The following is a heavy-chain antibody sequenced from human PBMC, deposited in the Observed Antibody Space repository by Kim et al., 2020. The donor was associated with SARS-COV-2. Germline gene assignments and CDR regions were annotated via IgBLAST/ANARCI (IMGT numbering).Heavy chain of an antibody. Sequence: GGSLRLSCAASGFTFNSYGMHWVRQAPGKGLEWVALIWYDGSNKYYADSVKGRFTISRDNSKNTLYLQMNSLRAEDTAVYYCATTDSGSYYPPFGFDYWGQGALGTVSS. CDR1: GFTFNSYG. D-gene: IGHD1-26*01. CDR3: ATTDSGSYYPPFGFDY. CDR2: IWYDGSNK. V-gene: IGHV3-33*01. J-gene: IGHJ4*02.